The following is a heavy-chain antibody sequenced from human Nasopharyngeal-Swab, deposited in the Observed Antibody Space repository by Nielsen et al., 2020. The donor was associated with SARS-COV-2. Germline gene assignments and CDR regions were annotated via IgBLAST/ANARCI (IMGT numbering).Heavy chain of an antibody. CDR3: AKEYSSGWYFPGY. CDR2: ISGSGGST. CDR1: GFTFNIYA. V-gene: IGHV3-23*01. J-gene: IGHJ4*02. D-gene: IGHD6-19*01. Sequence: GESLKISCIASGFTFNIYAMAWVRRTPGRGLQWVSAISGSGGSTYYADSVKGRFTISRDNSKNTLYLQMNSLRAEDTAVYYCAKEYSSGWYFPGYWGQGTLVTVSS.